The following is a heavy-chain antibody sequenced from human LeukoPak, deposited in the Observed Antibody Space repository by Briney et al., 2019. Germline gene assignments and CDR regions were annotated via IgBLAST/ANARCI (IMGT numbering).Heavy chain of an antibody. V-gene: IGHV5-51*01. CDR1: GYSFTSYW. CDR3: ARHAPGSGSYSYYYYYMDV. D-gene: IGHD3-10*01. CDR2: IYPGDSDT. Sequence: GESLKISCKGSGYSFTSYWIGWVRQMPGKGLEWMGIIYPGDSDTRYSPSFQGQVTISADKSINTAYLQWSSLKASDTAMYYCARHAPGSGSYSYYYYYMDVWGKGTTVTISS. J-gene: IGHJ6*03.